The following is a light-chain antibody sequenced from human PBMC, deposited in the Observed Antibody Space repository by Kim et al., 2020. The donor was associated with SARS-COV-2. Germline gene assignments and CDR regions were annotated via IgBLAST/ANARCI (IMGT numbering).Light chain of an antibody. Sequence: GERVTITCQASQDISNYLNWYQQKPGKAPKLLIYDASKLQRGVPSRFSGSGSGTDFTFTIASLQPEDIATYYCQQYNYLPPRFTYGPGTKVDIK. J-gene: IGKJ3*01. CDR3: QQYNYLPPRFT. CDR2: DAS. CDR1: QDISNY. V-gene: IGKV1-33*01.